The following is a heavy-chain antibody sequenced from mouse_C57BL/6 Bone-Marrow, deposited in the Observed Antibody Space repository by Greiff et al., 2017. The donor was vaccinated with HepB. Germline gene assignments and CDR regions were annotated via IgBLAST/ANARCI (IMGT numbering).Heavy chain of an antibody. V-gene: IGHV5-9-1*02. Sequence: EVKLVESGEGLVKPGGSLKLSCAASGFTFSSYAMSWVRQTPEKRLEWVAYISSGGDYIYYADTVKGRFTISRDNARNTLYLQMSSLKSEDTAMYYCTREEGLITTVEDSAYWGQGTLVTVSA. J-gene: IGHJ3*01. D-gene: IGHD1-1*01. CDR1: GFTFSSYA. CDR3: TREEGLITTVEDSAY. CDR2: ISSGGDYI.